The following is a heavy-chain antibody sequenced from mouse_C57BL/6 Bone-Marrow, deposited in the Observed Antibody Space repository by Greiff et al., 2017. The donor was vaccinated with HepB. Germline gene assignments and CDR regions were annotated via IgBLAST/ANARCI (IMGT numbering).Heavy chain of an antibody. CDR1: GFTFSDYY. J-gene: IGHJ1*03. CDR3: ARDDYYGHWYFDV. V-gene: IGHV5-16*01. D-gene: IGHD1-1*01. CDR2: INYDGSST. Sequence: VESEGGLVQPGSSMKLSCTASGFTFSDYYMAWVRQVPEKGLEWVANINYDGSSTYYLDSLKSRFIISRDNAKNILYLQMSSLKSEDTATYYCARDDYYGHWYFDVWGTGTTVTVSS.